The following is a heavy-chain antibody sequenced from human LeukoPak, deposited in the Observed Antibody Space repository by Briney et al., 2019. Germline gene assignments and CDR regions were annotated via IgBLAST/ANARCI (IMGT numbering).Heavy chain of an antibody. V-gene: IGHV3-23*01. J-gene: IGHJ1*01. CDR2: ISGSGGST. D-gene: IGHD6-6*01. Sequence: GGSLRLSCAASGFTFSSYAMSWVRQAPGKGLEWVSAISGSGGSTFYADSVKGRFTISRDNSKNTLYLQMNSLRAEDTAVYYCAKDRKYSSSSEYFQHWGQGTLVTVSS. CDR1: GFTFSSYA. CDR3: AKDRKYSSSSEYFQH.